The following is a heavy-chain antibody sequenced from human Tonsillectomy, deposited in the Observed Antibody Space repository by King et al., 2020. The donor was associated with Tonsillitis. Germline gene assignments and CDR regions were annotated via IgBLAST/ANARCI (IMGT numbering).Heavy chain of an antibody. CDR2: IFSNDEK. D-gene: IGHD3-22*01. V-gene: IGHV2-26*01. J-gene: IGHJ4*02. CDR1: GFSLSNARMG. Sequence: TLKESGPVLVKPTETLTLTCTVSGFSLSNARMGVSWIRQPPGKALEWLAHIFSNDEKSYSTSLKSRLTISKDTSKSQVVLTMTNMDPVDTATYYCARIKGYYDSSGYHYYFHYWGQGTLVTVSS. CDR3: ARIKGYYDSSGYHYYFHY.